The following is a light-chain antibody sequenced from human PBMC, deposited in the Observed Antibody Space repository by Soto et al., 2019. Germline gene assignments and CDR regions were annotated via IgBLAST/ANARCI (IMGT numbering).Light chain of an antibody. Sequence: QSALTQPASVCGSPGQSITISCIGTSSDVGGYNYVSWYQQHPGKAPKLMIYEVSNRPSGVSNRFSGSKSGNTASLTISGLQAEDEADYYCSSYTSSSTLVFGGGTKLTVL. CDR3: SSYTSSSTLV. CDR1: SSDVGGYNY. CDR2: EVS. V-gene: IGLV2-14*01. J-gene: IGLJ3*02.